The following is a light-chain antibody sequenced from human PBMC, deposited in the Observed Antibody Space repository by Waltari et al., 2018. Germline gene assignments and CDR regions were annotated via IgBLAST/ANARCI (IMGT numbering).Light chain of an antibody. Sequence: DIVMTQSPDSLAVSLGERATIHCKSSQSVLFTSDNKNYLAWYQQKPGQPPKLLIYWASTRESGVPDRFSGSGSGTDFTLTISSLLAEDVGVYYCQQYYSAPHTFGQGTKLEIK. J-gene: IGKJ2*01. CDR1: QSVLFTSDNKNY. CDR2: WAS. CDR3: QQYYSAPHT. V-gene: IGKV4-1*01.